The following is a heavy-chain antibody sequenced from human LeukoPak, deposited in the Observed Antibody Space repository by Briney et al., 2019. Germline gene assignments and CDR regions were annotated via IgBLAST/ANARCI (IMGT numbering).Heavy chain of an antibody. J-gene: IGHJ6*03. CDR2: IYYSGST. V-gene: IGHV4-34*01. D-gene: IGHD3-10*01. Sequence: SETLSLTCAVYGGSFSGYYWSWIRQPPGKGLEWIGSIYYSGSTYYNTSLKSRVTMSVDTSKNQFSLKLSSVTAADTAVYYCARVNYYYGSGSYYNKLRNYYYYYMDVWGKGATVTISS. CDR1: GGSFSGYY. CDR3: ARVNYYYGSGSYYNKLRNYYYYYMDV.